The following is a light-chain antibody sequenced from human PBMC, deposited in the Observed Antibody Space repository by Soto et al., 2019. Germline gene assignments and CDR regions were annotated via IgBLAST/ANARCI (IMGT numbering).Light chain of an antibody. CDR3: QSYDSSLSVNWV. CDR2: GNS. Sequence: QSVLTQPPSVSGAPGQRVTISCTGSSSKIGAGYDVHWYQQLPGTAPKLLIYGNSNRPSGVPDRFSGSKSGTSASLAITGLQAEDEADYYCQSYDSSLSVNWVFGGGTKLTVL. CDR1: SSKIGAGYD. V-gene: IGLV1-40*01. J-gene: IGLJ3*02.